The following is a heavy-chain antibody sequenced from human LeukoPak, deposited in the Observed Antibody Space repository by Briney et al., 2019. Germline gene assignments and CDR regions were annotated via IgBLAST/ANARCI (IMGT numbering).Heavy chain of an antibody. CDR2: IWYDGSNK. CDR3: ARANYYDSSGYRGAFDI. Sequence: LGGSLRLSCAASGFTFSSYGMRWVRQAPGKGLEWVAVIWYDGSNKYYADSVKGRFTISRDNSKNTLYLQMNSLRAEDTAVYYCARANYYDSSGYRGAFDIWGQGTIDSVSS. CDR1: GFTFSSYG. D-gene: IGHD3-22*01. J-gene: IGHJ3*02. V-gene: IGHV3-33*01.